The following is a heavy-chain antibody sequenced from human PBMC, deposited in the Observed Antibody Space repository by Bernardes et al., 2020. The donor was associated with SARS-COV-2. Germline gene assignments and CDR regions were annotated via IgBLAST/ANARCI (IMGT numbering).Heavy chain of an antibody. Sequence: GGSLRLSCAVSGFIVRNNYVTWVRQAPGQGLQWVSVMFADETTYFADSVKGRFTLSRDNSKNTLYLQMNNVRAEDTAVYFCATVNVTMTGSGLNYWGQGALVTVSS. CDR3: ATVNVTMTGSGLNY. V-gene: IGHV3-53*01. D-gene: IGHD3-22*01. J-gene: IGHJ4*02. CDR2: MFADETT. CDR1: GFIVRNNY.